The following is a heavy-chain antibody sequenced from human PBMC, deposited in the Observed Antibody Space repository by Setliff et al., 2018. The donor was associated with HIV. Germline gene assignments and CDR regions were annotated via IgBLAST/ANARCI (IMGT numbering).Heavy chain of an antibody. D-gene: IGHD3-22*01. J-gene: IGHJ5*02. CDR2: ISSSGKTV. V-gene: IGHV3-48*03. Sequence: PGGSLRLSCEASGFNLRSYAMNWVRHIPGKGLEWIADISSSGKTVHYAHSVEGRFTVSRDNAKNSLFLQMNSLRAADTAVYYCASRVYYYDESRILREEGFVPWGQGTLVTVSS. CDR3: ASRVYYYDESRILREEGFVP. CDR1: GFNLRSYA.